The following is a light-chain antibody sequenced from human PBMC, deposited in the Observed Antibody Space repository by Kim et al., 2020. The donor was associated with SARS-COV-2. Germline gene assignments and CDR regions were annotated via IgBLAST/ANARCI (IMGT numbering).Light chain of an antibody. CDR1: SSNIGAGYD. V-gene: IGLV1-40*01. Sequence: QRVTTSCTGRSSNIGAGYDDHWYQQLPGTAPQLLIYGNSNRPSAVPARFSGSKSGTSASLAITGLQAEDEADYYCQSYDSSLSGWVFGGGTQLTVL. CDR3: QSYDSSLSGWV. CDR2: GNS. J-gene: IGLJ3*02.